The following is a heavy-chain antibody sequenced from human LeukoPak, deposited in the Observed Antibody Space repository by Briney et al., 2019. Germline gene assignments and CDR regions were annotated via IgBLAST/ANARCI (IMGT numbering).Heavy chain of an antibody. V-gene: IGHV3-9*01. J-gene: IGHJ5*02. CDR2: ISWKTDTV. D-gene: IGHD3-10*01. CDR3: VKGLLVRGVMPNWFDP. CDR1: GFNFDDSG. Sequence: PGGSLRLSCVAPGFNFDDSGMHWVRQPPGKGLEWVSGISWKTDTVGYADSVKGRFTISRDYAKSSLYLQMNGLRPEDTALYYCVKGLLVRGVMPNWFDPWGQGTLVTVSS.